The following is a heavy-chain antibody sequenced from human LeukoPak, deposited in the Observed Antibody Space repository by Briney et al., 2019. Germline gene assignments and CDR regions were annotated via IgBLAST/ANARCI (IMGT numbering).Heavy chain of an antibody. J-gene: IGHJ4*02. Sequence: GSLRLSCAASGFTFSSYGMHWVRQAPGKGLEWVAVIWYDGGKQYYADSVKGRFTISRDNSKNTLYLQMNSLRAEDTAVYYCAREDESTSYYPGNYWGQGTLVTVSS. D-gene: IGHD3-22*01. V-gene: IGHV3-33*01. CDR3: AREDESTSYYPGNY. CDR1: GFTFSSYG. CDR2: IWYDGGKQ.